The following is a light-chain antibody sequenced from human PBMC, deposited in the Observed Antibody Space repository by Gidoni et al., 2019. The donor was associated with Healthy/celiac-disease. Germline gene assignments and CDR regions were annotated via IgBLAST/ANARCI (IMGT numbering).Light chain of an antibody. CDR1: SSDVGSYNL. J-gene: IGLJ2*01. CDR2: EGS. V-gene: IGLV2-23*01. CDR3: CSYAVSRFVV. Sequence: SALTQPASVPGSPGQSITISCTGTSSDVGSYNLVSWYQQHPGKAPKIMLYEGSKRPSGVSTRFSGSRSGNTASLTISGHQAEDEADYYGCSYAVSRFVVFGGGTKLTVL.